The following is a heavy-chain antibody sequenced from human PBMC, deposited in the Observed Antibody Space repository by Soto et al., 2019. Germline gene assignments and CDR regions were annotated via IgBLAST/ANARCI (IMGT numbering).Heavy chain of an antibody. CDR3: ARGAYYYDSSGLEFDY. J-gene: IGHJ4*02. CDR1: GFTFSSYD. V-gene: IGHV3-13*04. Sequence: GGSLRLSCAASGFTFSSYDMHWVRQATGKGLEWVSAIGTAGDTYYPGSVKGRFTISRENAKNSLYLQMNSLRAGDTAVYYCARGAYYYDSSGLEFDYWGQGTLVTVS. CDR2: IGTAGDT. D-gene: IGHD3-22*01.